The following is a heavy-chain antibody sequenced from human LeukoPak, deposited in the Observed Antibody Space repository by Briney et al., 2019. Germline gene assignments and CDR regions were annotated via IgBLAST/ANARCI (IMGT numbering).Heavy chain of an antibody. CDR2: ISGSGGST. Sequence: GGSLRLSCTASGFTLSSYAMSWVSQDAGKGLEWVSAISGSGGSTYYADSVKGLFTISRDNSKNRLYLQMNSLRVEDTAVYFCAKDLFDSSSCSYFDYWGQGTLVTVSS. D-gene: IGHD6-13*01. V-gene: IGHV3-23*01. CDR3: AKDLFDSSSCSYFDY. J-gene: IGHJ4*02. CDR1: GFTLSSYA.